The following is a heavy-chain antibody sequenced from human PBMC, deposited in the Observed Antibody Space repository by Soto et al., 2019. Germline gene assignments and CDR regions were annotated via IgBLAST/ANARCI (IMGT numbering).Heavy chain of an antibody. V-gene: IGHV3-23*01. Sequence: PGGSLRLSCAASGFTFSSYAMSWVRQAPGKGLEWVSAISGSGGSTYYADSVKGRFTISRDNSKNTLYLQMNSLRAEDTAVYYCAKDRLFTTLTNVGLDSWGQGTLVTVSS. CDR2: ISGSGGST. J-gene: IGHJ5*01. CDR3: AKDRLFTTLTNVGLDS. CDR1: GFTFSSYA. D-gene: IGHD4-17*01.